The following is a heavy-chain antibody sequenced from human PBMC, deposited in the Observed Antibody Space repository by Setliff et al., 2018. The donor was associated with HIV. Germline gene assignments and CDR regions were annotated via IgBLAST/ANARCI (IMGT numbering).Heavy chain of an antibody. J-gene: IGHJ6*03. Sequence: PGGSLRLSCAASGFNLVDYGMSWVRQAPGKGLEWVSGTNWDGSSTHYADSVKGRFTLSRDNAKNCVYLQMNSLTAPDTAVYYCVRHTRDTSLAHYYYYIDVWGKGTTVTVSS. V-gene: IGHV3-20*04. CDR3: VRHTRDTSLAHYYYYIDV. CDR1: GFNLVDYG. CDR2: TNWDGSST. D-gene: IGHD5-18*01.